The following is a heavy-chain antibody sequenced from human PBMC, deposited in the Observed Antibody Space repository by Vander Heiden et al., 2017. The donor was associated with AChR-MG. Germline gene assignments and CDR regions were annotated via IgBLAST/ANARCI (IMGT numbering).Heavy chain of an antibody. D-gene: IGHD6-13*01. J-gene: IGHJ5*02. CDR2: IIPIFGTA. CDR3: AREQQLGHNWFDP. Sequence: QVQLVQSGAEVKKPGFSVKVSCKASGRTFSSYAISWVQQATGQGLEWMGGIIPIFGTANYAQKFQGRVTITADESTSTAYMELSSLRAEDTAVYYCAREQQLGHNWFDPWGQGTLVTVSS. V-gene: IGHV1-69*01. CDR1: GRTFSSYA.